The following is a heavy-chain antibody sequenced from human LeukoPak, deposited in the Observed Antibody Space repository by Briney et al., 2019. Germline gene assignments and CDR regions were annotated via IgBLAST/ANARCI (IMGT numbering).Heavy chain of an antibody. V-gene: IGHV3-23*01. CDR3: AKRGVVIRVILVGFHKEAYYFDS. J-gene: IGHJ4*02. CDR1: GITLSNYG. CDR2: ISDSGGRT. D-gene: IGHD3-22*01. Sequence: GGSLRLSCAVSGITLSNYGMSWVRQAPGKGLEWVAGISDSGGRTNYADSVKGRFAISRDNPRNTLYLQMNRLRAEDTAVYFCAKRGVVIRVILVGFHKEAYYFDSWGQGALVTVSS.